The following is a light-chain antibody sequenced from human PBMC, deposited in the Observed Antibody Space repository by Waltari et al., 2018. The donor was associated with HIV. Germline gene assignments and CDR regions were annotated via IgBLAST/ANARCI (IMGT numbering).Light chain of an antibody. CDR1: SSNIGAGYG. V-gene: IGLV1-40*01. CDR3: QSYDISLSVI. Sequence: QSVLTQPPSVSGAPGQRVTISCTGSSSNIGAGYGVHWYQPLPGAAPKLLIYTTNIRPSGVPDRFSGSRSGTSASLAITGLQADDEGEYYCQSYDISLSVIFGGGTKLTVL. CDR2: TTN. J-gene: IGLJ2*01.